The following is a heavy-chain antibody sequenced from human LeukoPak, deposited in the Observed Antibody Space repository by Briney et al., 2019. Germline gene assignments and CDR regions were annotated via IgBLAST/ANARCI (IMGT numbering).Heavy chain of an antibody. J-gene: IGHJ6*02. CDR2: ISYDGSNK. CDR1: GFTFSSYA. Sequence: GRSLRLSCAASGFTFSSYAMHWVRQAPAKGLEWVAVISYDGSNKYYADSVKGRFTISRDNSKNTLYLQMNSLRAEDTAVYYCARGGHCSSTSCYGYYYYYGMDVWGQGTTVTVSS. D-gene: IGHD2-2*01. V-gene: IGHV3-30-3*01. CDR3: ARGGHCSSTSCYGYYYYYGMDV.